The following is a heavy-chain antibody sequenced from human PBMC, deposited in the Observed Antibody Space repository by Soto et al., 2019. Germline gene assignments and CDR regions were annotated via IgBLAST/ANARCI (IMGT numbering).Heavy chain of an antibody. V-gene: IGHV3-64D*08. CDR1: GFTFSSYA. J-gene: IGHJ4*02. CDR3: VKDRLDIVVVVAATRVLAAGSFDY. D-gene: IGHD2-15*01. Sequence: GGSLRLSCSASGFTFSSYAMHWVRQAPGKGLEYVSAISSNGGSTYYADSVKGRFTISRDNSKNTLYLQMSSLRAEDTAVYYCVKDRLDIVVVVAATRVLAAGSFDYWGQGTLVTVSS. CDR2: ISSNGGST.